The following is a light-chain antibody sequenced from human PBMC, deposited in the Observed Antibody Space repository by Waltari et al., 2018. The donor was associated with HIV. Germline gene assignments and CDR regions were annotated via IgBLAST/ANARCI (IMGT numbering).Light chain of an antibody. J-gene: IGKJ2*01. Sequence: DIVMTQSPAILSVSPGERVTLSCRASQGVGSNLAWYQQKVGQAPRLLIYGAATRAAEIPVRFSGSGSGTDFTLTIDSLQSEEFATYYCQQYNIRPRGNTFGQGTKLQIK. V-gene: IGKV3-15*01. CDR3: QQYNIRPRGNT. CDR2: GAA. CDR1: QGVGSN.